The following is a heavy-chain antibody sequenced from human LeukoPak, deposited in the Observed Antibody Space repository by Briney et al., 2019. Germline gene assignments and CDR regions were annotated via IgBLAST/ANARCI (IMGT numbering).Heavy chain of an antibody. D-gene: IGHD1-26*01. V-gene: IGHV4-59*01. CDR3: ARAGGSYFPRSGRRGSFDY. CDR2: IYYSGST. J-gene: IGHJ4*02. Sequence: SETLSLTCTVSGGSISSYYWSWIRQPPGKGLEWIGYIYYSGSTNYNPSLKSRVTISVDTSKNQFSLKLSSVTAADTAVYYCARAGGSYFPRSGRRGSFDYWGQGTLVTVSS. CDR1: GGSISSYY.